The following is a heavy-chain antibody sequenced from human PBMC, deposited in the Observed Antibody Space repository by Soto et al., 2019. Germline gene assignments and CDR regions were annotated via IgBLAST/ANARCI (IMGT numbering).Heavy chain of an antibody. J-gene: IGHJ4*02. CDR1: GGSISSYY. CDR3: GRIGADDSGDSPPYYFDY. CDR2: IYYSWST. V-gene: IGHV4-59*01. D-gene: IGHD4-17*01. Sequence: PSETLSLTCTVSGGSISSYYWSWIRQPPGKGLEWIGYIYYSWSTNYNPSPKSRVTISVDTSKNQFSLKLSSVTAADTAVYYCGRIGADDSGDSPPYYFDYLGQGTLLTVSS.